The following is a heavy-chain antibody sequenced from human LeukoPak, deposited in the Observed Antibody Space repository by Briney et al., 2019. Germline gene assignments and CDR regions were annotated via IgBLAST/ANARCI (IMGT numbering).Heavy chain of an antibody. CDR3: ARDFDYYGSGSYYGMDV. J-gene: IGHJ6*02. CDR2: ISYDGSNK. D-gene: IGHD3-10*01. Sequence: GGSLRLSCAASGFTFSSYAMHWVRQAPGKGLEWVAVISYDGSNKYYADSVKGRFTISRDNSKNTLYLQMNSLRAEDTAVYYCARDFDYYGSGSYYGMDVWGQGITVTVSS. CDR1: GFTFSSYA. V-gene: IGHV3-30*04.